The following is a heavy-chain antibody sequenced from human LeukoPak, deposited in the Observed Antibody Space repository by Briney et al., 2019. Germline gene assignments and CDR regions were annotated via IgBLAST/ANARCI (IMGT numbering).Heavy chain of an antibody. D-gene: IGHD3-3*01. Sequence: SVKVSCKASGGTFSSYTISWVRQAPGQGLEWMGRFTPILGIANYAQQFQGRVTITADKSTSTAYMELSSLRSEDTAVYYCAREDFGVVIHNWFDPWGQGTLVTVSS. CDR1: GGTFSSYT. V-gene: IGHV1-69*04. J-gene: IGHJ5*02. CDR3: AREDFGVVIHNWFDP. CDR2: FTPILGIA.